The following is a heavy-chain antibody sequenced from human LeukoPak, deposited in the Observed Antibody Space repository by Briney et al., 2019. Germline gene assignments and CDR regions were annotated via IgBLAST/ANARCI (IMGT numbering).Heavy chain of an antibody. J-gene: IGHJ4*02. CDR3: ATMPGGMATQSDY. CDR1: GGSISSSNYY. V-gene: IGHV4-39*01. CDR2: IYYSGST. Sequence: PSETLSLTCTVSGGSISSSNYYWGWIRQPPGKGLEWIGSIYYSGSTYYNPSLKSRVTISVDTSKNQFSLKLSSVTAADTAVYYCATMPGGMATQSDYWGQGTLVTVSS. D-gene: IGHD5-24*01.